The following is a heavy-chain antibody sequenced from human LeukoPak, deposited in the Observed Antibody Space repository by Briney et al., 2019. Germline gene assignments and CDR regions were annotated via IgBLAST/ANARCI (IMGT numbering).Heavy chain of an antibody. J-gene: IGHJ4*02. V-gene: IGHV1-2*04. D-gene: IGHD5-12*01. Sequence: GASVKVSCKASGYTFTGYYMHWVRQAPGQGLEWMGWINPNSGGTNYAQKFQGWVTMTRDTSISTAYMELSRLRSDDTAVYYCAREDSGYDSFPYFDYWGQGTLVTVSS. CDR3: AREDSGYDSFPYFDY. CDR2: INPNSGGT. CDR1: GYTFTGYY.